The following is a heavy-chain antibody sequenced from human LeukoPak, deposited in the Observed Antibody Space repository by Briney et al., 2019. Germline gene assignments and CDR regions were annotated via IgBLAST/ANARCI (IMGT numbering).Heavy chain of an antibody. CDR3: AMSYYYHSSGYYYGYAIDI. D-gene: IGHD3-22*01. CDR1: GYSISSGYY. V-gene: IGHV4-38-2*01. J-gene: IGHJ3*02. Sequence: PSETLSLTCVVSGYSISSGYYWDWIRQPPGKGLEWIGSIYHSGSPYYNPSLKSRVTISVDTSKNQFSLRLSSVTAADTAVYYCAMSYYYHSSGYYYGYAIDIWGQGTMVTVSS. CDR2: IYHSGSP.